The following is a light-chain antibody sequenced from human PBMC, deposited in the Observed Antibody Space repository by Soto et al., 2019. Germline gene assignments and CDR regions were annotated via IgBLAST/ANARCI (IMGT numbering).Light chain of an antibody. V-gene: IGKV3-20*01. CDR2: GAS. CDR1: QSINSD. CDR3: QQYGSSPLT. Sequence: EIGMAQSPATLSVSPGETTRLSCRASQSINSDVAWYQQKVGQTPRLLIHGASTRATGIPDRFSGSGSGTDFTLTISRLEAEDFAVYYCQQYGSSPLTFGGGTKVDI. J-gene: IGKJ4*01.